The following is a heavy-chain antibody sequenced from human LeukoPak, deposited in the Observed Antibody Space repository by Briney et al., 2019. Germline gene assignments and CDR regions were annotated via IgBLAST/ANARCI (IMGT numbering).Heavy chain of an antibody. J-gene: IGHJ3*02. CDR3: ARDLVTVTKGFDI. CDR1: DDSFSSHY. D-gene: IGHD4-17*01. V-gene: IGHV4-59*11. Sequence: SETLSLTCAVSDDSFSSHYWTWIRQPPGKGLEWIGYISYIGSTNYNPSLKSRVTISIDTSKNQFSLKLSSVTAADTAEYYCARDLVTVTKGFDIWGQGTMVSVSS. CDR2: ISYIGST.